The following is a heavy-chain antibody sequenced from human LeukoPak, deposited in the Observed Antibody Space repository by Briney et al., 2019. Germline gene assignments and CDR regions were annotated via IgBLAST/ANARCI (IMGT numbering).Heavy chain of an antibody. V-gene: IGHV1-18*04. CDR3: ARDHIAVAGENFDY. J-gene: IGHJ4*02. CDR1: GYTFTSYG. D-gene: IGHD6-19*01. CDR2: ISAYNGNT. Sequence: ASVKVSCKASGYTFTSYGISWVRQDPGQGLEWMGWISAYNGNTNYAQKLQGRVTMITDTSTSTAYMELRSLRSDDTAVYYCARDHIAVAGENFDYWGQGTLVTVSS.